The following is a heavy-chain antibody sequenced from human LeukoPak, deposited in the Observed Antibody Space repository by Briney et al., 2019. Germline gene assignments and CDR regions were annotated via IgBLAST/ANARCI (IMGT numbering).Heavy chain of an antibody. V-gene: IGHV4-59*01. CDR1: GGSIGSYY. CDR2: IYSSGST. D-gene: IGHD5-12*01. J-gene: IGHJ4*02. Sequence: PSETLSLTCTVSGGSIGSYYWSWIRQPPGKGLEWIGYIYSSGSTNYNPSLKSRVTISVDTSKNQFSLKLASVTTADTAVYYCARDRWLGYWGQGTLVTVSS. CDR3: ARDRWLGY.